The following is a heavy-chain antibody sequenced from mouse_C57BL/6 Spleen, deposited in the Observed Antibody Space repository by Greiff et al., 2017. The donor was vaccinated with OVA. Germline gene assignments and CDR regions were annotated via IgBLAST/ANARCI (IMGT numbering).Heavy chain of an antibody. D-gene: IGHD3-3*01. CDR3: ASGGLFAY. Sequence: QVQLQQPGAELVMPGASVKLSCKASGYTFTSYWMHWVKQRPGQGLEWIGEIDPSDSYTNYNQKFKGKSTLTVDKSSSTAYMQLSSLTSEDSAVYCCASGGLFAYWGQGTLVTVSA. J-gene: IGHJ3*01. CDR1: GYTFTSYW. CDR2: IDPSDSYT. V-gene: IGHV1-69*01.